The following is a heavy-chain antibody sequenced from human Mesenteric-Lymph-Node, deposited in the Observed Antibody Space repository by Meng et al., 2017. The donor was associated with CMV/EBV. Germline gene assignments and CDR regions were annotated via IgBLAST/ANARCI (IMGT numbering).Heavy chain of an antibody. CDR3: ARDHSSSQFDY. V-gene: IGHV3-21*01. CDR2: ISSSSSYI. J-gene: IGHJ4*02. CDR1: GFTFSSYS. D-gene: IGHD6-6*01. Sequence: GGSLRLSCAASGFTFSSYSMNWVRQAPGKGLGWVSSISSSSSYIYYADSVKGRFTISRDNAKNSLYLQMNSLRAEDTAVYYCARDHSSSQFDYWGQGTLVTVSS.